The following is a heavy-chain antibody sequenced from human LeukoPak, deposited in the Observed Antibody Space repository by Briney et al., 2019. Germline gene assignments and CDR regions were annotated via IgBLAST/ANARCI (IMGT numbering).Heavy chain of an antibody. D-gene: IGHD2-2*01. CDR2: FFLKGST. V-gene: IGHV4-38-2*02. Sequence: SETLSLTCTVSGYSITSAYYWGWIRQPPGKGLEWIGSFFLKGSTYYNPSLKSRVTISVDTSKNQFSLTLSSVTAADTAVYYCARVAKCTSCFDVDYWGQGTLVTVSS. J-gene: IGHJ4*02. CDR1: GYSITSAYY. CDR3: ARVAKCTSCFDVDY.